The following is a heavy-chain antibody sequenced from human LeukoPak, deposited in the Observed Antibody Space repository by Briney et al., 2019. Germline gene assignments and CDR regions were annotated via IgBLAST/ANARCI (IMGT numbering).Heavy chain of an antibody. Sequence: GGSLRLSCAASGFTFSDSWMSWVRQAPGEGLEWVANMNQDGSAKGYVDSVKGRFTISRDNARNSLYLQMSSLSPEDTAVYYCATYTHWVAGDVWGQGTTVTVSS. CDR1: GFTFSDSW. V-gene: IGHV3-7*01. J-gene: IGHJ6*02. CDR2: MNQDGSAK. CDR3: ATYTHWVAGDV. D-gene: IGHD3-16*01.